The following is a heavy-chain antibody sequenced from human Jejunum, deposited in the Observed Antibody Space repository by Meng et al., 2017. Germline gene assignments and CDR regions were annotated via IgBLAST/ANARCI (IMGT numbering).Heavy chain of an antibody. CDR1: GFSFSSYA. CDR3: TNDRLNH. D-gene: IGHD3-16*01. V-gene: IGHV3-23*01. Sequence: GPLWVSGGGWVHPGGSLTLSCEATGFSFSSYAMSWARQAPGRGLEWVSTISASGGSTSYADSVKGRFTISRDNAKNTVYLQMNSLRAEDTAVYYCTNDRLNHWGQGALVTVSS. J-gene: IGHJ1*01. CDR2: ISASGGST.